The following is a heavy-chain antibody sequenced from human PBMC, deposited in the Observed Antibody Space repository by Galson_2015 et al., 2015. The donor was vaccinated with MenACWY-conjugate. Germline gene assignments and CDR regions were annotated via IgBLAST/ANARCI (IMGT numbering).Heavy chain of an antibody. CDR3: AHGNFDILTGYYWFDAFDI. CDR1: GFSLTTTGVG. V-gene: IGHV2-5*02. D-gene: IGHD3-9*01. Sequence: PALVKPTQPLTLPCTFSGFSLTTTGVGVGWIRQPPGKALEWLALIYWDDDQRVSPSLKSRLTITKDTSKNQVVLTMTNVDPVDTATYYCAHGNFDILTGYYWFDAFDIWGQGTKVIVSS. J-gene: IGHJ3*02. CDR2: IYWDDDQ.